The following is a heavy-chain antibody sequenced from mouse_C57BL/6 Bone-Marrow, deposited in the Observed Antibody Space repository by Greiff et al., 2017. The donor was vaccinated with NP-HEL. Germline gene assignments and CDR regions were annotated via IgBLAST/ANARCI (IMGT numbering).Heavy chain of an antibody. Sequence: QVQLQQPGAELVRPGSSVKLSCKASGYTFTSYWMHWVKQRPIQGLEWIGNIDPSDSETHYNQKFKDKATLTVDKSSSTAYMQLSSLTSEGSAVDYCARVSTNYFDYWGQGTTLTVSS. CDR3: ARVSTNYFDY. CDR1: GYTFTSYW. CDR2: IDPSDSET. J-gene: IGHJ2*01. V-gene: IGHV1-52*01. D-gene: IGHD1-3*01.